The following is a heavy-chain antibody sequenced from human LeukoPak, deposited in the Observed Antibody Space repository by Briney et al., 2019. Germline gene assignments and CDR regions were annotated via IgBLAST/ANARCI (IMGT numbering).Heavy chain of an antibody. J-gene: IGHJ6*03. Sequence: PGGSLRLSCAASGFTFSSYAMSWVRQAPGKGLERVSAISGSGGSTYYADSVKGRFTISRDNSKNTLYLQMNSLRAEDTAVYYCAKGHSGWQVYYYYMDVWGKGTTVTISS. D-gene: IGHD5-12*01. CDR3: AKGHSGWQVYYYYMDV. V-gene: IGHV3-23*01. CDR1: GFTFSSYA. CDR2: ISGSGGST.